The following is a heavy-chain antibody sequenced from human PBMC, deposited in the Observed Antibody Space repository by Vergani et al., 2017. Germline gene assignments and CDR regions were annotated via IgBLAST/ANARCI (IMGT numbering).Heavy chain of an antibody. CDR1: GGTFSSYT. Sequence: QVQLVQSGAEVKKPGSSVKVSCKASGGTFSSYTISWVRQAPGQGPEWMGRIIPNLGIANYAQKFQGRVTITAGKSTSTAYMELSSLRSEATAVYYGARELVVPAAMASYYYDYGMDVWGQGTTVTVSS. CDR2: IIPNLGIA. D-gene: IGHD2-2*01. CDR3: ARELVVPAAMASYYYDYGMDV. V-gene: IGHV1-69*04. J-gene: IGHJ6*02.